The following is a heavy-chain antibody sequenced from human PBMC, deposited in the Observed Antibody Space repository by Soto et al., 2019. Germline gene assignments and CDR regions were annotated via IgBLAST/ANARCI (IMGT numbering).Heavy chain of an antibody. D-gene: IGHD2-8*01. CDR2: IIPVLGVE. V-gene: IGHV1-69*02. CDR1: GDTFSRST. CDR3: ASSTAGVYVFHD. J-gene: IGHJ4*02. Sequence: QVQLVQSGAEVKNRGSSVKVSCKASGDTFSRSTISWVRQAPGQRLEWMGRIIPVLGVENHAQNFQGRVTLTADKSTSTADLELSSLKSEDKAIYYCASSTAGVYVFHDWGQGTLVTVSS.